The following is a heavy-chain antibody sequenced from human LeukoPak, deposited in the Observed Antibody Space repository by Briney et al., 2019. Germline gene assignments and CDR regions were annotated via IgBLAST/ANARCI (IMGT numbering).Heavy chain of an antibody. CDR3: AKEGDGYPYYFDY. CDR2: ISWNGGSI. J-gene: IGHJ4*02. D-gene: IGHD5-24*01. Sequence: PGRSLRLSCAASGFTFDDYAMHWVRQAPGKGLEWVSGISWNGGSIGYADSVKGRFTISRDNAKNSLYLQMNSLRAEDTALYYCAKEGDGYPYYFDYWGQGTLVTVSS. V-gene: IGHV3-9*01. CDR1: GFTFDDYA.